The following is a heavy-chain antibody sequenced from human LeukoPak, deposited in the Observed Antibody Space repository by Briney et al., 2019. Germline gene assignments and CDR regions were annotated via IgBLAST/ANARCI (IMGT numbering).Heavy chain of an antibody. D-gene: IGHD5-18*01. CDR3: ARAFSRGYSYGYLHGYFGY. V-gene: IGHV4-34*01. CDR2: INHSGST. CDR1: GGSFSGYY. J-gene: IGHJ4*02. Sequence: SETLSLTCAVYGGSFSGYYWSWIRQPPGKGLEWIGEINHSGSTNYNPSLKSRVTISVDTSKNQFSLKLSSVTAADTAVYYCARAFSRGYSYGYLHGYFGYWGQGTQVTVSS.